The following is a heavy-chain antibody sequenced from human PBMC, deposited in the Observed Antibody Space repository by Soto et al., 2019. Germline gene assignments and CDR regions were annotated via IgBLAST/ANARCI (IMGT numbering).Heavy chain of an antibody. J-gene: IGHJ4*02. CDR2: ISPHNFNT. CDR3: ARDEGGYDILTGYYKAHHFDY. D-gene: IGHD3-9*01. Sequence: QVQLVQSGAEVKKTGDSVKVSCSASGYTFTHFYITWVRQAPGQGLEWMGAISPHNFNTNFAQKLQGRVTLTTDTSTSTAYMELMSLRSDDTAVYYCARDEGGYDILTGYYKAHHFDYWGQGVLVTVSS. V-gene: IGHV1-18*01. CDR1: GYTFTHFY.